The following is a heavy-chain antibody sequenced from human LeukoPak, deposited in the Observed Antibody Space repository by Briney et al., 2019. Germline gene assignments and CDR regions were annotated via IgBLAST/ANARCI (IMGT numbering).Heavy chain of an antibody. Sequence: SETLSFTCDVYGGSFSGYYWSWIRQPPGKGLEWIGEINHSGSTNYNPSLKSRVAISVDTSKNQFSLNLNSVTAADTAVYYCARGRRGYSGYDRHLGDAFDIWAQGTMVTVSS. J-gene: IGHJ3*02. CDR1: GGSFSGYY. D-gene: IGHD5-12*01. CDR3: ARGRRGYSGYDRHLGDAFDI. CDR2: INHSGST. V-gene: IGHV4-34*01.